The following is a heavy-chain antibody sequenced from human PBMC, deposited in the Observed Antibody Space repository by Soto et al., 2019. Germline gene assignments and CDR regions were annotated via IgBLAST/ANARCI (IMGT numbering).Heavy chain of an antibody. CDR3: ATGDPPRYYDFWSGPTPIDY. CDR1: GYTLTELS. J-gene: IGHJ4*02. CDR2: FDPEDGET. D-gene: IGHD3-3*01. Sequence: ALLKVSCQVSGYTLTELSMHWVRQKHGKGLEWMGGFDPEDGETIYAQKFQGRVTMTEDTSTDTAYMELSSLRSEDTAVYYCATGDPPRYYDFWSGPTPIDYWGQGTLVTVSS. V-gene: IGHV1-24*01.